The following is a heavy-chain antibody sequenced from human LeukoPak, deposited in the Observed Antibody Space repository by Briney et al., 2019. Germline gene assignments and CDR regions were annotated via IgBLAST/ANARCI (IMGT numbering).Heavy chain of an antibody. D-gene: IGHD2-2*02. CDR1: GFTFSSYG. Sequence: GGSLRLSCAASGFTFSSYGMHWVRQAPGEGLEWVAVIWYGGSNKYYADSVKGRFTISRDNSKNTLYLQMNSLRAEDTAVYYCAKENWRYCSSTSCYTLDYWGQGTLVTVSS. V-gene: IGHV3-30*02. J-gene: IGHJ4*02. CDR3: AKENWRYCSSTSCYTLDY. CDR2: IWYGGSNK.